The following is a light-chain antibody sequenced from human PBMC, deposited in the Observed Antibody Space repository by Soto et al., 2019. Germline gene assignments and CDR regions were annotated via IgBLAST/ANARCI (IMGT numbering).Light chain of an antibody. CDR3: QQYNTFPSLT. CDR1: QSVSSS. CDR2: GAS. Sequence: EIVMTQSPATLSVSPGERATLSCRASQSVSSSLVWYQQKPGQAPRLLIYGASTRATGIPARFSGSGSGTEFTLTISSLQSEDFALYYCQQYNTFPSLTFGGGTKVEIK. V-gene: IGKV3-15*01. J-gene: IGKJ4*01.